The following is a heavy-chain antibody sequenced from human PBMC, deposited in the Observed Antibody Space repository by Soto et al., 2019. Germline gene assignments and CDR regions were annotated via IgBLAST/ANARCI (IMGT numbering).Heavy chain of an antibody. CDR1: GFTFSSYS. CDR3: ARDQSVLRFLEWLSDYYYYYMDV. CDR2: ISSSSSTI. V-gene: IGHV3-48*01. Sequence: GGSLRLSCAASGFTFSSYSMNWVRQAPGKGLEWVSYISSSSSTIYYADSVKGRFTISRDNAKNSLYLQMNSLRAEDTAVYYCARDQSVLRFLEWLSDYYYYYMDVWGKGTTVTVSS. D-gene: IGHD3-3*01. J-gene: IGHJ6*03.